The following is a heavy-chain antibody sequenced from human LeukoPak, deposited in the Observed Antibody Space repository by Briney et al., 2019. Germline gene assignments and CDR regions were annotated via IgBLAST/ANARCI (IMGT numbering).Heavy chain of an antibody. D-gene: IGHD4-17*01. J-gene: IGHJ4*02. Sequence: SVKVSCKASGGTFSSYAISWVRQAPGQGLEWMGGIIPIFGTANYAQKFQGRVTITADESTSTAYMELSSLRSEDTAVYYCASYPLYGDLPYFDYWGQGTLVTISS. CDR1: GGTFSSYA. CDR3: ASYPLYGDLPYFDY. CDR2: IIPIFGTA. V-gene: IGHV1-69*13.